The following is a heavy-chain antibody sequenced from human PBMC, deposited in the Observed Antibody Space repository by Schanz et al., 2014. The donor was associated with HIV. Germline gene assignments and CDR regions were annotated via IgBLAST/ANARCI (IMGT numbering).Heavy chain of an antibody. D-gene: IGHD3-9*01. CDR3: ARSNYDILRARAYYYYYGLDV. J-gene: IGHJ6*02. CDR2: IIPVFGTA. Sequence: QVQLLQSGAEVKKPGASVKVSCKTSGYTFPTYGITWVRQAPGQGLEWMGGIIPVFGTANYAQKFQGRVTINADQYTTTVYMYLSSLRSDDTAVYYCARSNYDILRARAYYYYYGLDVWGQGTTVTVSS. CDR1: GYTFPTYG. V-gene: IGHV1-69*13.